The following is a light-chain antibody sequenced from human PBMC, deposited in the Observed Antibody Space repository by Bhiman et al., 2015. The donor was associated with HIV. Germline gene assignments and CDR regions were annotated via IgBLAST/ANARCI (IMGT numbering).Light chain of an antibody. CDR3: CSYAGSGTWV. Sequence: QSALTQPASVSGSPGQSITISCTGTSSDVGSYSLVSWYQQHPGKAPKLMIYEVTKRPSGVSNRFSGSKSGNTASLTISGLQAEDEADYYCCSYAGSGTWVFGRGTKLTVL. J-gene: IGLJ3*02. V-gene: IGLV2-23*02. CDR1: SSDVGSYSL. CDR2: EVT.